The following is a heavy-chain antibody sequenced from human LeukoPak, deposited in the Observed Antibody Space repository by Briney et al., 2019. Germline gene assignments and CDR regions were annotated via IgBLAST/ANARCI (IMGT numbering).Heavy chain of an antibody. Sequence: PGRSLRLSCAASGFTFSSFAMHWVRQAPGKGLEWGAVISYDGSNKYFADSVRGRFTISRDNSKNTLFLQMNSLRAEDTAVYYCARDQMISAAGLDYWGQGTLVTVSS. CDR3: ARDQMISAAGLDY. CDR1: GFTFSSFA. CDR2: ISYDGSNK. V-gene: IGHV3-30-3*01. D-gene: IGHD6-13*01. J-gene: IGHJ4*02.